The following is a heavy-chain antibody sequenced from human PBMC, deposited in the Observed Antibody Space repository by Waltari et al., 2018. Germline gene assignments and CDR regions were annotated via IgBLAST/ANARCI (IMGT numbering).Heavy chain of an antibody. J-gene: IGHJ3*02. CDR1: GFTVSSNY. CDR3: AKVALSWYVTNAFDI. Sequence: EVQLVESGGGLIQPGGSLRLSCAASGFTVSSNYMSWVRQAPGKGVEWVSVIYIGGSTYYADSVKGRFTISRDNSKNTLYLQMNSLRAEDTAVYYCAKVALSWYVTNAFDIWGQGTMVTVSS. CDR2: IYIGGST. D-gene: IGHD6-13*01. V-gene: IGHV3-53*01.